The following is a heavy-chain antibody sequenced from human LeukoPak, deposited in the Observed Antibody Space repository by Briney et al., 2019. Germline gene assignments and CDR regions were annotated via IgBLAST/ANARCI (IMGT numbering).Heavy chain of an antibody. CDR3: ARLLVVTATKVKYAMDV. Sequence: SETLSLTCTVSGGSISSSSYYWGWIRQPPGKGLEWIGCFFFGGSTNYNPSLKSRVTISVDTSKNQFSLKLSSVTAADTAVYYCARLLVVTATKVKYAMDVWGQGTTVTVSS. J-gene: IGHJ6*02. CDR1: GGSISSSSYY. V-gene: IGHV4-61*05. CDR2: FFFGGST. D-gene: IGHD2-21*02.